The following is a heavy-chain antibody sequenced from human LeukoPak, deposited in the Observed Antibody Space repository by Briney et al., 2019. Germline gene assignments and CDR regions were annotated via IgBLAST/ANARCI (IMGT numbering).Heavy chain of an antibody. CDR3: ARDTRFGELLKRFDY. J-gene: IGHJ4*02. V-gene: IGHV3-33*08. Sequence: PGGSLRLSCAGSGFTFSSFGMHWVRQAPGKGLEWVAVIWYDGSNKYYADSVKGRFTISRDNAKNSLYLQMNSLRAEDTAVYYCARDTRFGELLKRFDYWGQGTLVTVSS. CDR2: IWYDGSNK. D-gene: IGHD3-10*01. CDR1: GFTFSSFG.